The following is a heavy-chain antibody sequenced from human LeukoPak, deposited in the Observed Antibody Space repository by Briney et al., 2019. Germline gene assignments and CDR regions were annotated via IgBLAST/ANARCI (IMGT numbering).Heavy chain of an antibody. V-gene: IGHV4-59*01. D-gene: IGHD3-10*01. CDR3: ARSLLWFGELSSNWFDP. CDR2: IYYSGST. J-gene: IGHJ5*02. Sequence: PSETLSLTCTVSGGSISIYYWSWIRQPPGKGLEWIGYIYYSGSTNYNPSLKSRVTISVDTSKNQFSLKLSSVTAADTAVYYCARSLLWFGELSSNWFDPWGQGTLVTVSS. CDR1: GGSISIYY.